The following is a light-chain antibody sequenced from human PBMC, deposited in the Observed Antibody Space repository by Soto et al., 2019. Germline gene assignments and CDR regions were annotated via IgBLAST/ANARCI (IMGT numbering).Light chain of an antibody. CDR1: SSDVGGYNY. CDR3: SSYTIYSTLV. Sequence: QSALTQSASVSGSPGQSITISCTGTSSDVGGYNYVSWYQHHPGKAPKLMIYDVSNRPSGVSNRFSGSKSGNTASLTISGLQAEDEADYYCSSYTIYSTLVFGGGTKLTVL. V-gene: IGLV2-14*03. J-gene: IGLJ2*01. CDR2: DVS.